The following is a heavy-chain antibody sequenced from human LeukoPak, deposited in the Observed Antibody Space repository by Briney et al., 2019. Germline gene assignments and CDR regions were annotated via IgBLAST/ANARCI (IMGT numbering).Heavy chain of an antibody. Sequence: PGGSLRLSCAASGFTVGYNYMTWVRQAPGKGLEWVAAIYNSGSTYYADSVKGRFTISRDNSKNTMQMNSLKGEDTAVYYCARRSNPPGRIDHWGQGTLVTVSS. CDR3: ARRSNPPGRIDH. CDR1: GFTVGYNY. J-gene: IGHJ4*02. CDR2: IYNSGST. D-gene: IGHD1-14*01. V-gene: IGHV3-66*04.